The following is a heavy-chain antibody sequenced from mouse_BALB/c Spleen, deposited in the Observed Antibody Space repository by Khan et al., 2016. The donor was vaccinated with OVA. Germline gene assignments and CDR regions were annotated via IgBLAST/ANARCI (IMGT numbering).Heavy chain of an antibody. CDR1: GYSITSDYA. J-gene: IGHJ4*01. D-gene: IGHD2-3*01. V-gene: IGHV3-2*02. CDR2: INYSGST. CDR3: ARDGSRYNYAMDY. Sequence: EVKLLESGPGLVNPSQSLSLTCTVTGYSITSDYAWNWIRQFPGNKLEWMGYINYSGSTNYNPALKSRTSITRDTSKNQFFLQLNSVTTEDTATYYCARDGSRYNYAMDYWGQGTSVTVSS.